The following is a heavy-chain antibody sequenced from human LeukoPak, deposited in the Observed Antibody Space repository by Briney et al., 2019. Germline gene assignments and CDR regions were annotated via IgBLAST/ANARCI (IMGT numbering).Heavy chain of an antibody. CDR2: IIPIFGTA. CDR1: GYIFSDYY. CDR3: ARQGFYDRNWFDP. D-gene: IGHD3-3*01. J-gene: IGHJ5*02. Sequence: SVKVSCKASGYIFSDYYMHWVRQAPGQGLEWMGGIIPIFGTANYAQKFQGRVTITTDESTSTAYMELSSLRSEDTAVYYCARQGFYDRNWFDPWGQGTLVTVSS. V-gene: IGHV1-69*05.